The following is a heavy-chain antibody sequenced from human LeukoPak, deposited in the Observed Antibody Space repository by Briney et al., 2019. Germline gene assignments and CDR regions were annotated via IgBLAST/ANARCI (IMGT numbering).Heavy chain of an antibody. CDR2: ISSSGGST. V-gene: IGHV3-23*01. Sequence: GGSLRLSCAASEFTFSSFAMSWVRQPPGKGLEWVSTISSSGGSTFYAESVKGRFTISRDNNENTLYLQMNSLRVEDTAVYYCAKAANEWELLAGYFDYWGQGTLVTVSS. CDR1: EFTFSSFA. J-gene: IGHJ4*02. CDR3: AKAANEWELLAGYFDY. D-gene: IGHD1-26*01.